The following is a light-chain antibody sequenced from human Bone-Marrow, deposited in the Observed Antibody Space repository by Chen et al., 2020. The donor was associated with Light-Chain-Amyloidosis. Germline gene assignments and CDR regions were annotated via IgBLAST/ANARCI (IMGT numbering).Light chain of an antibody. CDR3: SSYTITNTLV. Sequence: QSALTQPASVSGSPGQSITISCTGTSSDVGGDNHVSWYQQHPDKAPKLMIDEVTYRPSWVLDRFSGSKSDNAASLTIAGLQTEDEADYFCSSYTITNTLVFGSGTTVTVL. J-gene: IGLJ1*01. V-gene: IGLV2-14*01. CDR1: SSDVGGDNH. CDR2: EVT.